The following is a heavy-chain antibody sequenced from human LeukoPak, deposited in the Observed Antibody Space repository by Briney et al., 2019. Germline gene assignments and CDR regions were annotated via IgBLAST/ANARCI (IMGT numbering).Heavy chain of an antibody. V-gene: IGHV4-38-2*02. D-gene: IGHD6-13*01. CDR2: IYHSGST. Sequence: PSETLSLTCTVSGYSISSGYSWGWIRQPPGKGLEWIGTIYHSGSTNYNPSLRSRVTISVDTSKNQLSLKLTSVTPADTAVYYCARKAAAGIPPLYNWFDPWGQETLVTVSA. CDR3: ARKAAAGIPPLYNWFDP. CDR1: GYSISSGYS. J-gene: IGHJ5*02.